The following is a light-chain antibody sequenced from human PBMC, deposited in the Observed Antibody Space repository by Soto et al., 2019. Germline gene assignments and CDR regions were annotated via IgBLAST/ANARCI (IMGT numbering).Light chain of an antibody. CDR3: SSYTSSSTLYV. CDR1: SSDVGGYNY. CDR2: EVS. Sequence: QSALTQPASVSGSPGQSITISCAGTSSDVGGYNYVSWYQQHPGKAPKLMFYEVSNRPSGVSNRFSGSKSGNTASLTISGLQAEDEADYYCSSYTSSSTLYVFGTGTKVTVL. J-gene: IGLJ1*01. V-gene: IGLV2-14*01.